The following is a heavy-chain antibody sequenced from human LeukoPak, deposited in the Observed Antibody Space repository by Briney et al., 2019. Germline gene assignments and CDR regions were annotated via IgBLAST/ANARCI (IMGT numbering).Heavy chain of an antibody. D-gene: IGHD3-3*01. CDR3: ARVRFLEWLLPYYYYMDV. CDR2: INHSGST. CDR1: GGSFSGYY. V-gene: IGHV4-34*01. Sequence: SETLSLTCAVYGGSFSGYYWSWTRQPPGKGLEWIGEINHSGSTNYNPSLKSRVTISVDTSKNQFSLKLSSVTAADTAVYYCARVRFLEWLLPYYYYMDVWGKGTTVTVSS. J-gene: IGHJ6*03.